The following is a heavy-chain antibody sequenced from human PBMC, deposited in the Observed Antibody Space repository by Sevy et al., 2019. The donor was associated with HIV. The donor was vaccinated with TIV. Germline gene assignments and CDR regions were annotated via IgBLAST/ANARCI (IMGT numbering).Heavy chain of an antibody. J-gene: IGHJ4*02. Sequence: GGSLRLSCSGSGFIFSDYYMSWIRQAPGRGLEWVSYISGSGITYYADSVEGRFTISRVNATNSLYLKMNRLRTEDTAEYYCASDPRLGIAREVARGDYWGQGTLVTVSS. D-gene: IGHD2-2*03. CDR3: ASDPRLGIAREVARGDY. V-gene: IGHV3-11*01. CDR2: ISGSGIT. CDR1: GFIFSDYY.